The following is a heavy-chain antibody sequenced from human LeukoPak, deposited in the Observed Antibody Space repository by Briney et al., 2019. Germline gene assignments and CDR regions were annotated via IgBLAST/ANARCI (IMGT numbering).Heavy chain of an antibody. D-gene: IGHD3-22*01. CDR1: GFPFSNYS. CDR3: ARDTPYYDSSGYN. J-gene: IGHJ4*02. CDR2: ISSTSRSI. Sequence: GGSLRLSCVVSGFPFSNYSMNWVRQAPGKGLEWVSYISSTSRSIDYIDSVKGRFSISRDNAKNSLHLQMNSLRPEDTAVYYCARDTPYYDSSGYNWGQGTLVTVSS. V-gene: IGHV3-48*01.